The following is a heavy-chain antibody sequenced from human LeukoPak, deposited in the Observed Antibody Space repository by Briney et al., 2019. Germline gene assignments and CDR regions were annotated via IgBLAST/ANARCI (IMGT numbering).Heavy chain of an antibody. D-gene: IGHD2-15*01. Sequence: GASVKVSCKASGGTFTSYAISWVRQAPGQGLEWMGGIIPIFGTANYAQKFQGRVTITTDESTSTAYMELSSQRSEDTAVYYCARSVAAGTDFDYWGEGTVVTVSS. CDR1: GGTFTSYA. J-gene: IGHJ4*02. V-gene: IGHV1-69*05. CDR3: ARSVAAGTDFDY. CDR2: IIPIFGTA.